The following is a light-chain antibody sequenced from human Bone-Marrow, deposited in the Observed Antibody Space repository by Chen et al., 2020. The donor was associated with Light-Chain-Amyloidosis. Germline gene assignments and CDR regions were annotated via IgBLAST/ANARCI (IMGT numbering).Light chain of an antibody. V-gene: IGKV2D-29*02. Sequence: DIVLTQTPLSLSVIPGQPASISCKFTQSLRDKNTYLYWYLQKPGPSPQLLIYEVSNRFSGVPDRFSGSESETDFTLKISRVEAEDVGIYYCMQSIQLPLTFGGGTKVEIK. CDR2: EVS. J-gene: IGKJ4*01. CDR3: MQSIQLPLT. CDR1: QSLRDKNTY.